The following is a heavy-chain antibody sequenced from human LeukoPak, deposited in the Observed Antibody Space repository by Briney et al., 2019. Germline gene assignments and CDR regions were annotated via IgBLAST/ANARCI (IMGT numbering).Heavy chain of an antibody. V-gene: IGHV1-46*01. D-gene: IGHD3-3*01. CDR2: INPSGGST. Sequence: ASVKVSCKASGYTFTSYYMHWVRQAPGQGLEWMGIINPSGGSTSYAQKSQGRVTMTRDTSTSTVYMELSSLRSEDTAVYYCARDFWSGYPAYYYYGMDVWGQGTTVTVPS. J-gene: IGHJ6*02. CDR1: GYTFTSYY. CDR3: ARDFWSGYPAYYYYGMDV.